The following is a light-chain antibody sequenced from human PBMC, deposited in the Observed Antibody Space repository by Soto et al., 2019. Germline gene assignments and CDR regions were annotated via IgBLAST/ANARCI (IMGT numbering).Light chain of an antibody. J-gene: IGKJ2*01. Sequence: DIQMTQSPSSLSTSVGDRVTITCRASQSISSYLNWYQQKPGKAPKLLIYAASVLQSGVPSRFSGSGSGTDFTLTISSLPPEDFATYYCQQTYSTPRTFGQGTKLEIK. CDR3: QQTYSTPRT. CDR1: QSISSY. V-gene: IGKV1-39*01. CDR2: AAS.